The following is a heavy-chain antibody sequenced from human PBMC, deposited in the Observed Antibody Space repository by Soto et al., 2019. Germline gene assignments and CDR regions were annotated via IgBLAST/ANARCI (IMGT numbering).Heavy chain of an antibody. D-gene: IGHD2-2*01. CDR1: GGSISSGGYY. V-gene: IGHV4-31*03. CDR3: ARVHRTSSHSALDP. J-gene: IGHJ5*02. Sequence: SETLSLTCTVSGGSISSGGYYWSWIRQHPGKGLEWIGYIYYSGSTYYNPSLKSRVTISVDTSKNQFSLKLSSVTAADTAVYYCARVHRTSSHSALDPWGQGTLVTVSS. CDR2: IYYSGST.